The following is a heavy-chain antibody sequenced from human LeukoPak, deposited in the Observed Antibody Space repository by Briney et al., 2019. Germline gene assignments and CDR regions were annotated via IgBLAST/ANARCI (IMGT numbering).Heavy chain of an antibody. V-gene: IGHV1-69*05. J-gene: IGHJ3*02. D-gene: IGHD3-22*01. CDR2: IIPIFGTA. CDR1: GGTFSSYA. Sequence: GSSVKVSCKASGGTFSSYAISWVRQAPGQGLEWMGGIIPIFGTANYAQKFQGRVTITTDESTSTAYMELSSLRSEDTAVYYCARHLNYDSSGYYLDAFDIWGQGTMVTVSS. CDR3: ARHLNYDSSGYYLDAFDI.